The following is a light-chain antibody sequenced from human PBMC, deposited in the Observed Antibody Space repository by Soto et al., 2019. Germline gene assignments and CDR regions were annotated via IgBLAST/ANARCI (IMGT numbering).Light chain of an antibody. CDR3: QQSYSTPIT. CDR2: DAS. V-gene: IGKV1-39*01. J-gene: IGKJ5*01. Sequence: IQLTQSPSSLPASVGDRVTITCQASQDISNYLNWFQQRPGKAPKVLIYDASSLQSGVPSRFSGSGSGTDFTLTISSLQPEDFATYYCQQSYSTPITFGQGTRLEIK. CDR1: QDISNY.